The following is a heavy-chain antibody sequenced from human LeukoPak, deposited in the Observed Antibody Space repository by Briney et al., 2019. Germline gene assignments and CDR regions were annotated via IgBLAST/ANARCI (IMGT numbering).Heavy chain of an antibody. Sequence: PSETLSLTCTVSGGSISSGSYYWGWIRQPPGKGLEWIGSIYYSGNTYYNPSLKSRVTISLDTSKNQFSLKVSSVTAADTAVYYCALGDGYNLHFDYWGQGTLVTVSS. J-gene: IGHJ4*02. CDR1: GGSISSGSYY. D-gene: IGHD5-24*01. CDR3: ALGDGYNLHFDY. V-gene: IGHV4-39*07. CDR2: IYYSGNT.